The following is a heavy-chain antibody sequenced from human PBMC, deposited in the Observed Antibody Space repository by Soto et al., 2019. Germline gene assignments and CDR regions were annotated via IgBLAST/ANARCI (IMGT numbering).Heavy chain of an antibody. V-gene: IGHV3-7*03. Sequence: LRLSCAASGFTFSTFWMNWVRQVPGKGLEWLANIKQDGSEKRYVDSVKGRFTISRDNAKNSLYLQMNSLRVEDTAVYYCARDQSNNWSGPFDYWGQGTPVTVSS. CDR2: IKQDGSEK. J-gene: IGHJ4*02. CDR3: ARDQSNNWSGPFDY. D-gene: IGHD1-1*01. CDR1: GFTFSTFW.